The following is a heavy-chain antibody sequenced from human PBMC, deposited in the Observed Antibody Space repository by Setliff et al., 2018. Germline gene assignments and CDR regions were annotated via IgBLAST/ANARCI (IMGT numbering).Heavy chain of an antibody. Sequence: PGGSLRLSCAASGFTFSDHYMSWIRQVPGKGLQWVAYIDRSGSTIFYTDSVNGRFSISMDNIKDSLYLQMNSLRSEDTAVYYCARALGGNYFDYWGPGILVTVSS. CDR2: IDRSGSTI. D-gene: IGHD2-15*01. CDR1: GFTFSDHY. J-gene: IGHJ4*02. CDR3: ARALGGNYFDY. V-gene: IGHV3-11*01.